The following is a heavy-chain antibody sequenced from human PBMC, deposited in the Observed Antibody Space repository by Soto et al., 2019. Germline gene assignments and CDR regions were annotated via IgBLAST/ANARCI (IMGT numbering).Heavy chain of an antibody. Sequence: EVQLLESGGGLVQPGGSLRLSCAVSGFTFANYAMSWVRQAPGKGLAWVSAISGSGADTYYADSVRGRFTISRDNSENTLYVQMRRMSAEATAVYYCAKESGRSGNWCDPWGKGTLVTVSS. CDR3: AKESGRSGNWCDP. V-gene: IGHV3-23*01. D-gene: IGHD6-19*01. J-gene: IGHJ5*02. CDR1: GFTFANYA. CDR2: ISGSGADT.